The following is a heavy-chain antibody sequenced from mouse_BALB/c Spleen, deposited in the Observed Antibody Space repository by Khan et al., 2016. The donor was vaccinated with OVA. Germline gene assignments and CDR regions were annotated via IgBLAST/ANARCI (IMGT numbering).Heavy chain of an antibody. V-gene: IGHV5-9-3*01. CDR1: GFTFSSYA. Sequence: EVELVESGGGFVKPGGSLKLSCSASGFTFSSYAMSWVRQTPEKRLEWVATISTGGHYTFYADSVKGRFTISRDNAKNTLYLQRSSLRSEDTTMYYCSRSLVDYYAMDYWGQGTSVTVSS. CDR2: ISTGGHYT. D-gene: IGHD2-2*01. CDR3: SRSLVDYYAMDY. J-gene: IGHJ4*01.